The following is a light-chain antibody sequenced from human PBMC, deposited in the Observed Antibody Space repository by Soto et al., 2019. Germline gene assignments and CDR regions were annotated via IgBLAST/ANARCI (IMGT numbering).Light chain of an antibody. J-gene: IGKJ3*01. CDR2: GAS. V-gene: IGKV3-20*01. Sequence: EVVLTQSPGTLSLSPGERATLSCRASQSVAANYLAWYQQKRGQAPRLLIYGASSRATGIPHRFSGSGSGTAFTLTISRLEPEDFSVYYCHQYGTAPLTFGPGTKVDIK. CDR3: HQYGTAPLT. CDR1: QSVAANY.